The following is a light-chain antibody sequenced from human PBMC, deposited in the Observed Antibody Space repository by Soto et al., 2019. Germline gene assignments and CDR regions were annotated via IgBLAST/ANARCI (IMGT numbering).Light chain of an antibody. V-gene: IGKV1-39*01. Sequence: DIQMTQSPASLSASVGDRVTITCRASQSVRTYLNWYQQKPGKAPNILIYGVSTLHSGVPSRFSGSGSGTDLTLTISSLQPEDFATYYCQKSYSTPWTCGPGTKVDIK. CDR1: QSVRTY. CDR2: GVS. CDR3: QKSYSTPWT. J-gene: IGKJ1*01.